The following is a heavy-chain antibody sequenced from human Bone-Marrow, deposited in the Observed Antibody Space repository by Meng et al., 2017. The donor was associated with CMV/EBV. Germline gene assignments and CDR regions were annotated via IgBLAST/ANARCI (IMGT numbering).Heavy chain of an antibody. V-gene: IGHV4-59*11. CDR3: TRGCDFWSGYYTDLYYYYGMDV. D-gene: IGHD3-3*01. CDR1: GGSFSGHY. Sequence: SESLSLTCVVYGGSFSGHYCNWVRQPPGKELEWIGYIYYSGSTNYNPSLKSRVTISVDTPKNQFSLKLSPVTAADTAVYYCTRGCDFWSGYYTDLYYYYGMDVWGQGTTVTVSS. J-gene: IGHJ6*02. CDR2: IYYSGST.